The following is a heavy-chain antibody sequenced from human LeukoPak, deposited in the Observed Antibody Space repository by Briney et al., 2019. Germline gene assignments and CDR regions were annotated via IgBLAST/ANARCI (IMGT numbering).Heavy chain of an antibody. Sequence: GGSLRLSCTASGFTVSTNYMSWVRQAPGKGLEWVSVIYSGGSTYYADSVRGRFTISRDNYKNTLYLQMNSLRAEDTAVYYCARDCSGGTCFWGQGTLVTVSS. CDR1: GFTVSTNY. CDR2: IYSGGST. V-gene: IGHV3-53*01. J-gene: IGHJ4*02. CDR3: ARDCSGGTCF. D-gene: IGHD2-15*01.